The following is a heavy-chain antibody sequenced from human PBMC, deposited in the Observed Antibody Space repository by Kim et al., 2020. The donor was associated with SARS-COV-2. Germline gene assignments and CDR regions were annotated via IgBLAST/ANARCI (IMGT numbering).Heavy chain of an antibody. CDR2: IYYSGST. CDR3: AKGVDDFWSGLDY. Sequence: SETLSLTCTVSGGSISSSSYYWGWIRQPPGKGLEWIGSIYYSGSTYYNPSLKSRVTISVDTSKNQFSLKLSSVTAADTAVYYCAKGVDDFWSGLDYWGQGTLVTVSS. J-gene: IGHJ4*02. V-gene: IGHV4-39*01. D-gene: IGHD3-3*01. CDR1: GGSISSSSYY.